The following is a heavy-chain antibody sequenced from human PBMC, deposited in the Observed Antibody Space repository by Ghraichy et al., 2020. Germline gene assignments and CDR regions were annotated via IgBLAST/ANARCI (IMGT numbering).Heavy chain of an antibody. V-gene: IGHV3-21*01. D-gene: IGHD2-15*01. Sequence: GGSLRLSCAASGFTFSRYSMNWVRQAPGKGLEWVSSISSSSSYIYYADSVKGRFTISRDNAKNSLYLQMNSLRAEDTAVYYCAREITVVAASYYYYYGMDVWGQGTTVTVSS. CDR3: AREITVVAASYYYYYGMDV. CDR2: ISSSSSYI. J-gene: IGHJ6*02. CDR1: GFTFSRYS.